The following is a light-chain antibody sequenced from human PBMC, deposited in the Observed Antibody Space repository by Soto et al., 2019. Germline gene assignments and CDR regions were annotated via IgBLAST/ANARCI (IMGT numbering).Light chain of an antibody. V-gene: IGKV1-33*01. CDR3: QPYDNLPLT. Sequence: DIQMTQSPATLSASVGDRVITTCRASQSITRWLTWYQQKPGKAPKLLIYDASNLETGVTSRFSGSGSGTDFTFTISSLQTEDIATYYCQPYDNLPLTIGGGNKGDIK. J-gene: IGKJ4*01. CDR2: DAS. CDR1: QSITRW.